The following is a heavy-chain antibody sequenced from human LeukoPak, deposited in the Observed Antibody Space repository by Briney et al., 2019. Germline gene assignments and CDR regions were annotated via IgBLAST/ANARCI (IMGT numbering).Heavy chain of an antibody. CDR3: ARDQRYCSGGSCWGPLGDV. CDR1: GDSVSSNSAA. J-gene: IGHJ6*04. V-gene: IGHV6-1*01. CDR2: TYYRSKWYN. D-gene: IGHD2-15*01. Sequence: SQTLSLTCAISGDSVSSNSAARNWIRQSPSRGLEWLGRTYYRSKWYNDYAVSVKSRITINPDTSKNQFSLQLNSVTPEDTAVYYCARDQRYCSGGSCWGPLGDVWGKGTTVTVSS.